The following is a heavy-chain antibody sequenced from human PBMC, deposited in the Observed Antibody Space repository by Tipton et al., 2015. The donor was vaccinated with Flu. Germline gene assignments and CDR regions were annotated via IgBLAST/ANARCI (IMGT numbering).Heavy chain of an antibody. CDR2: ISYSGTT. CDR1: GDSISSDGSH. D-gene: IGHD3-10*01. Sequence: TLSLTCTVSGDSISSDGSHWNWIRQPAGKGLQFIGYISYSGTTDYNPSLKSRVTISVDTSKNQFSLKLSSVTAADTAVYYCARSTYYYGSGTSDYWGQGTLVTVSS. V-gene: IGHV4-61*09. J-gene: IGHJ4*02. CDR3: ARSTYYYGSGTSDY.